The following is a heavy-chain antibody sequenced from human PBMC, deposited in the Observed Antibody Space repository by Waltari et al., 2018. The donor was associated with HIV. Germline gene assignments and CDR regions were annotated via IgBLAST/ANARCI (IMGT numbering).Heavy chain of an antibody. D-gene: IGHD3-10*01. CDR1: GGSISSGSYY. CDR2: SYTSGST. CDR3: ARTGTMVRGVPFDP. V-gene: IGHV4-61*02. Sequence: QVQLQESGPGLVKPSQTLSLTCTVSGGSISSGSYYWSWIRQPAGKGLEWIGRSYTSGSTNYNPSLKSRVTISVDTSKNQFSLKLSSVTAADTAVYYCARTGTMVRGVPFDPWGQGTLVTVSS. J-gene: IGHJ5*02.